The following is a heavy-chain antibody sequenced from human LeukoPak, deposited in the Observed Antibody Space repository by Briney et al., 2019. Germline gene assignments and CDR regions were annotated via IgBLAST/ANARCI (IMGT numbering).Heavy chain of an antibody. CDR1: GGTFSSYA. CDR3: ARAPKPKVEEARKVQDSSGYYYFRYYYYGMDV. J-gene: IGHJ6*02. CDR2: IIPNFGTA. D-gene: IGHD3-22*01. V-gene: IGHV1-69*01. Sequence: SVKVSCKASGGTFSSYAISWVRHAPGQGLELMGGIIPNFGTATYAQKFQGRVTITADESTSTAYMELSSLRSEDTAVYYCARAPKPKVEEARKVQDSSGYYYFRYYYYGMDVWGQGTTVTVSS.